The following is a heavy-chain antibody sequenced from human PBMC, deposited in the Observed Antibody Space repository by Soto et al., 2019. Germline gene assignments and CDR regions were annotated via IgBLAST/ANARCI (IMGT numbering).Heavy chain of an antibody. V-gene: IGHV5-10-1*01. Sequence: LKISCKGSGYSFTSYWISWVRQMPGKGLEWMGRIDPSDSYTNYSPSFQGHVTISADKSISTAYLQWSSLKASDTAMYYCASPYCSSTSCTYYYYYGMDVWGQGTTVTVSS. J-gene: IGHJ6*02. CDR1: GYSFTSYW. CDR2: IDPSDSYT. CDR3: ASPYCSSTSCTYYYYYGMDV. D-gene: IGHD2-2*01.